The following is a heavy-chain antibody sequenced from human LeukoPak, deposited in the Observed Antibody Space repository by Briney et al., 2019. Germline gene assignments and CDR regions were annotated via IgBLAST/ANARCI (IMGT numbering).Heavy chain of an antibody. CDR3: IRLWFGEFI. J-gene: IGHJ3*02. CDR1: GFTFSNAW. Sequence: KTGGSLRLSCTASGFTFSNAWMSWVRQAPGKGLEWVGRIKSKSDGGTTDYAAPVKGRFTISRDDSKNTLYLQMNSLKTEDTAAYYCIRLWFGEFIWGQGTMVSVSS. V-gene: IGHV3-15*01. CDR2: IKSKSDGGTT. D-gene: IGHD3-10*01.